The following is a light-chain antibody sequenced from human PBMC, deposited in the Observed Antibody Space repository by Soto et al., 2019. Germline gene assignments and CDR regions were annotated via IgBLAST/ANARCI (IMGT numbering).Light chain of an antibody. V-gene: IGLV1-47*01. Sequence: QSVLTQPPSASATPGQRVTISCSGSSSNIGSDFVFWYQQLPGTAPKLLIYRNNQRPSGVPDRFSGSKSGTSASLAISGLRSEDEADYYCAAWDHSLSGWMIGGGTTLTV. CDR3: AAWDHSLSGWM. CDR2: RNN. J-gene: IGLJ3*02. CDR1: SSNIGSDF.